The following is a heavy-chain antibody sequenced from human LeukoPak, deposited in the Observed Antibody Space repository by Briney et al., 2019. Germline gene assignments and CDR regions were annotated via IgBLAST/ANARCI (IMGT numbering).Heavy chain of an antibody. CDR2: IWYDGSNK. Sequence: PGRSLRLSCAASGFTFSSYGMHWVRQAPGKGLEWVAVIWYDGSNKYYADSVKGRFTISRDNSKNTLYLQMNSLRAEDTAVYYCARSIPVYSYGSAILVSYGMDVWGQGTTVTVSS. CDR3: ARSIPVYSYGSAILVSYGMDV. D-gene: IGHD5-18*01. V-gene: IGHV3-33*01. J-gene: IGHJ6*02. CDR1: GFTFSSYG.